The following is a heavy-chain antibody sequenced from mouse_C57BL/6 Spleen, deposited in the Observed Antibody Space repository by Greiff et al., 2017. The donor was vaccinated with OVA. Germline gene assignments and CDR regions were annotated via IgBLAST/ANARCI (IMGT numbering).Heavy chain of an antibody. D-gene: IGHD1-1*01. J-gene: IGHJ3*01. Sequence: EVQLQQSGPELVKPGASVKISCKASGYTFTDYYMNWVKQSHGKSLEWIGDINPNNGGTSYNQKFKGKATLTVDKSSSTAYMELRSLTSEDSAVYYCARPYYYGSSHFAYWGQGTLVTVSA. CDR2: INPNNGGT. CDR3: ARPYYYGSSHFAY. CDR1: GYTFTDYY. V-gene: IGHV1-26*01.